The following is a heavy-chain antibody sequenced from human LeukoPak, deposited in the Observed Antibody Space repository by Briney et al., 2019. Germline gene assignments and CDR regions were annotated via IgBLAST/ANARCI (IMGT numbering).Heavy chain of an antibody. CDR1: GYTFTSYY. Sequence: GASVKVSCKASGYTFTSYYMHWVRQAPGQGLEWMGIINPSGGSTSYAQKFQGRVTMTRDMSTSTVYMELSSLRSEDTAVYYCARGGYYDSSGYYLDDYFDYWGQGTLVTVSS. CDR3: ARGGYYDSSGYYLDDYFDY. CDR2: INPSGGST. V-gene: IGHV1-46*01. J-gene: IGHJ4*02. D-gene: IGHD3-22*01.